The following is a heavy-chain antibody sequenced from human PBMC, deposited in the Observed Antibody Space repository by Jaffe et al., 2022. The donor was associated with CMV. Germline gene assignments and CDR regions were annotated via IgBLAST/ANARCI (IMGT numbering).Heavy chain of an antibody. CDR1: GGSFSGYY. V-gene: IGHV4-34*01. Sequence: QVQLQQWGAGLLKPSETLSLTCAVYGGSFSGYYWSWIRQPPGKGLEWIGEINHSGSTNYNPSLKSRVTISVDTSKNQFSLKLSSVTAADTAVYYCARGSPLLRYCSGGSCYPTVRGFDPWGQGTLVTVSS. CDR2: INHSGST. CDR3: ARGSPLLRYCSGGSCYPTVRGFDP. D-gene: IGHD2-15*01. J-gene: IGHJ5*02.